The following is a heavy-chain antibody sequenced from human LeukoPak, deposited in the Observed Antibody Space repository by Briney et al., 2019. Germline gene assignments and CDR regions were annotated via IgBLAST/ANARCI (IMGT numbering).Heavy chain of an antibody. CDR1: GFTFSSYS. J-gene: IGHJ4*02. CDR3: ARKTDSGGSGDF. Sequence: GGSLRLSCAASGFTFSSYSMNWVRQAPGKGLEWVSYISSSSSTIYYADSVKGRFTISRDSSKNPLYLQMNSLRVDDTAVYYCARKTDSGGSGDFWGQGTLVTVSS. D-gene: IGHD3-22*01. V-gene: IGHV3-48*01. CDR2: ISSSSSTI.